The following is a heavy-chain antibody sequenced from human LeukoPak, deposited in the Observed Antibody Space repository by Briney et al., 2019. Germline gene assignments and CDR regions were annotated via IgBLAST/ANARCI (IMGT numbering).Heavy chain of an antibody. CDR2: IYTSGST. Sequence: SETLSRTCTVSGGSISSYYWSWIRQPAGKGLEWIGRIYTSGSTNYNPSLKSRVTMSVDTSKNQFSLKLSSVTAADTAVYYCAREGVVRGVIHFDYWGQGTLVTVSS. V-gene: IGHV4-4*07. D-gene: IGHD3-10*01. CDR1: GGSISSYY. J-gene: IGHJ4*02. CDR3: AREGVVRGVIHFDY.